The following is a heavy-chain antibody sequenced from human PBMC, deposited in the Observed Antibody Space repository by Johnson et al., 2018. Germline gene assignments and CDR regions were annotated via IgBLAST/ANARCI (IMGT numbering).Heavy chain of an antibody. CDR1: GGTFSSYT. CDR2: IIPILGIA. V-gene: IGHV1-69*04. Sequence: QVQLVQSGAEVKKPGSSVKVSCKASGGTFSSYTISWVRQAPGQGLEWMGRIIPILGIANYAQKFQGRVTINADKSTSTAYMELSSLRSEDTAVYYCARDRYDGNSPGYYYYYRDFWGKGTTVTVSS. CDR3: ARDRYDGNSPGYYYYYRDF. D-gene: IGHD4-23*01. J-gene: IGHJ6*03.